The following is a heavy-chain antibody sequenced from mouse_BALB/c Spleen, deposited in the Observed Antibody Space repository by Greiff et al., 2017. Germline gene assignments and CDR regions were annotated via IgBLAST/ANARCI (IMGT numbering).Heavy chain of an antibody. D-gene: IGHD1-1*01. Sequence: VQLKESGPELVKPGASVKISCKASGYSFTGYFMNWVKQSHGKSLEWIGRINPYNGDTFYNQKFKGKATLTVDKSSSTAHMELLSLTSEDSAVYYCGRKNYGSSSYYFDYWGQGTTLTVSS. J-gene: IGHJ2*01. CDR1: GYSFTGYF. CDR3: GRKNYGSSSYYFDY. V-gene: IGHV1-37*01. CDR2: INPYNGDT.